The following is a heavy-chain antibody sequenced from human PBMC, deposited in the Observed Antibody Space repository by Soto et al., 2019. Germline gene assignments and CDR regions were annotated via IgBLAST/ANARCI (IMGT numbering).Heavy chain of an antibody. J-gene: IGHJ4*02. CDR1: GFTFSSYS. CDR3: ARDGNYDSLDY. D-gene: IGHD3-22*01. CDR2: ISSSSSTI. V-gene: IGHV3-48*02. Sequence: EVQLVESGGGLVQPGGSLRLSCAASGFTFSSYSMNWVRQAPGKGLEWVSYISSSSSTIYYADSVKGRFTISRDNAKNSLYLQTNSLRDEDTAVYYCARDGNYDSLDYWGQGTLVTVSS.